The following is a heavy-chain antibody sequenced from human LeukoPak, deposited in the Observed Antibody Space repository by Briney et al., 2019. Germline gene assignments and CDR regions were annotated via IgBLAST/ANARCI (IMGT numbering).Heavy chain of an antibody. J-gene: IGHJ1*01. CDR3: ARDSPFYGDYNAEYFQH. D-gene: IGHD4-17*01. V-gene: IGHV1-18*01. CDR1: GYTFTSYG. CDR2: ISAYNGNT. Sequence: ASVKVSCKASGYTFTSYGISWVRQAPGQGLEWMGWISAYNGNTNYAQKLQGRVTMTTDTSTSTAYMELRSLRSDDTAVYYCARDSPFYGDYNAEYFQHWGQGTLVTVSS.